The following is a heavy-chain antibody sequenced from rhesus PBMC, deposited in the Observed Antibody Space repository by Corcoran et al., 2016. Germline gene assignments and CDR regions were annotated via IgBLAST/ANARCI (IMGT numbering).Heavy chain of an antibody. D-gene: IGHD6-31*01. CDR3: ARRRSSGWPVGYYFDY. CDR1: GFSLTTSGMG. CDR2: IYWDDDT. V-gene: IGHV2-174*01. J-gene: IGHJ4*01. Sequence: QVTLKESGPALVTPTQTLTLTCTFSGFSLTTSGMGVGWIRQPPGPALEWLALIYWDDDTRYNSSLRSRLTISRDTSKSQVVLTMTDMDPVDTATYYCARRRSSGWPVGYYFDYWGQGLLVTVSS.